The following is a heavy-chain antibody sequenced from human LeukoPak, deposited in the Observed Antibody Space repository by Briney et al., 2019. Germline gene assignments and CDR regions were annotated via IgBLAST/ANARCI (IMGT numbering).Heavy chain of an antibody. CDR3: ARGGTTVTPGLLWFDP. CDR2: VYYSGST. D-gene: IGHD4-17*01. Sequence: KPSETLSLTCSVAGGSISSHCWSWIRQPPGKGLELIGYVYYSGSTKHNPSLKSRVTISVDTSKNQFSLKLSSVTAADTAVYYCARGGTTVTPGLLWFDPWGQGTLVTVSS. J-gene: IGHJ5*02. CDR1: GGSISSHC. V-gene: IGHV4-59*11.